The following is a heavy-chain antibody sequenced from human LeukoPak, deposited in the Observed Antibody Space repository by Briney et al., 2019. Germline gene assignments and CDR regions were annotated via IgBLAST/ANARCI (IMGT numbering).Heavy chain of an antibody. V-gene: IGHV4-59*01. CDR1: GGSISSYY. CDR2: MYYSGST. Sequence: SETLSLTCTVSGGSISSYYWSWIRQPPGKGLEWIGYMYYSGSTNYNPPLKSRLTISVDTSKNQFSLKLSSVTAADTAVYYCARGSGWYYYWGQGTLVTVSS. D-gene: IGHD6-19*01. J-gene: IGHJ4*02. CDR3: ARGSGWYYY.